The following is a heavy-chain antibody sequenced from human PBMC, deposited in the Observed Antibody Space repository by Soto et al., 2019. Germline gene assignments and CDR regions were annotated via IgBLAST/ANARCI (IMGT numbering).Heavy chain of an antibody. CDR2: IVSDGSNT. J-gene: IGHJ4*02. Sequence: GGSLRLSCAASGFTFSNYWMHWVRQVPGKGLVWVSHIVSDGSNTGYADSVKGRFTISRDNAKSTLYLQMDSLRAEDTAVYYCARIIGTTSPDVDYWGQGTLVTVSS. V-gene: IGHV3-74*01. D-gene: IGHD1-20*01. CDR1: GFTFSNYW. CDR3: ARIIGTTSPDVDY.